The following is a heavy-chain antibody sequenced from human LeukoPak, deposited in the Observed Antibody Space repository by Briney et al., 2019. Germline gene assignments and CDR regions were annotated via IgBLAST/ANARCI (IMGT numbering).Heavy chain of an antibody. J-gene: IGHJ1*01. Sequence: NPSETPSLTCTVSGGSINSYYWGWIRQPPGKGLEWIGYIYYSGSTNYNPSLKSRVTISVDTSKNQFSLKLSSVTAADTAVYYCATLRYCGGGSCFPKYFQHWGQGTLVTVSS. CDR2: IYYSGST. CDR1: GGSINSYY. CDR3: ATLRYCGGGSCFPKYFQH. V-gene: IGHV4-59*08. D-gene: IGHD2-15*01.